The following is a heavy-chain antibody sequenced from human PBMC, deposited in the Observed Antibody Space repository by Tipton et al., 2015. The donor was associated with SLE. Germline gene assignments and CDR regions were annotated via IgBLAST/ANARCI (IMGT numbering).Heavy chain of an antibody. Sequence: QSGPEVKKPGASVKVSCKASGYTFTSYDINWVRQATGQGLEWMGWISAYNGNTNYAQKFQGRVTMTRNTSISTAYMELSSLRSEDTAVYYCARQVTPDYWGQGTLVTVSS. V-gene: IGHV1-8*02. J-gene: IGHJ4*02. D-gene: IGHD4-23*01. CDR1: GYTFTSYD. CDR2: ISAYNGNT. CDR3: ARQVTPDY.